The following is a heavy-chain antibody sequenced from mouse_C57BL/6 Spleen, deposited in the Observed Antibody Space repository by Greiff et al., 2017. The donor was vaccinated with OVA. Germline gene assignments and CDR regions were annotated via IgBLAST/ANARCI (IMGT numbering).Heavy chain of an antibody. CDR2: INPGSGGT. V-gene: IGHV1-54*01. D-gene: IGHD1-1*01. Sequence: QVQLKQSGAELVRPGTSVKVSCKASGYAFTNYLIEWVKQRPGQGLEWIGVINPGSGGTNYNEKFKGKATLTADKSSSTAYMQLSSLTSEDSAVYFCAREADYYGSSYPYFDYWGQGTTLTVSS. CDR3: AREADYYGSSYPYFDY. CDR1: GYAFTNYL. J-gene: IGHJ2*01.